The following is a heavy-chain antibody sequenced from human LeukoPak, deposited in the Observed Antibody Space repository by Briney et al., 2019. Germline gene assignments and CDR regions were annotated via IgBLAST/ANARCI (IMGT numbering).Heavy chain of an antibody. V-gene: IGHV3-30*04. CDR3: ARDKGGSGWLYYFDY. CDR2: ISYDGSNE. CDR1: GFTLSSYA. Sequence: GRSLRLSCAASGFTLSSYAMHWVRQAPGKGLEWVAVISYDGSNEYYADSVKGRFTISRDNSKNTLYLQMNSLRAADTAVYYCARDKGGSGWLYYFDYWGQGTLLTVSS. J-gene: IGHJ4*02. D-gene: IGHD6-19*01.